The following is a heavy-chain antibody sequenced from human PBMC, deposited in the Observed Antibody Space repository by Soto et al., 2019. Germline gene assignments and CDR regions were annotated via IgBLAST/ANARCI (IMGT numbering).Heavy chain of an antibody. CDR3: ARRVEGYFDL. D-gene: IGHD2-2*01. CDR1: GFTFRDYT. J-gene: IGHJ4*02. V-gene: IGHV3-23*03. CDR2: ILSDYNT. Sequence: GGSLSLSCAASGFTFRDYTMTWVRQAPGQVLECISVILSDYNTFYANSVRGRFTISRDSSKNTLYLEMNSLGAEDTAVYYCARRVEGYFDLWGQGALVTVSS.